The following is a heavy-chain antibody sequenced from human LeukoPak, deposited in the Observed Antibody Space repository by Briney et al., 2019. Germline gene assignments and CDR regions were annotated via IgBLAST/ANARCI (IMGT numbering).Heavy chain of an antibody. CDR1: GFTFSTYW. CDR2: INSDGSIT. CDR3: AGGISATGGG. Sequence: GGSLRLSCAASGFTFSTYWMHWVRQVPGKGLVWVSRINSDGSITTYADSVKGRFTISRDNAKNTLYLQMNSLRVEDTTVYYCAGGISATGGGWGQGTMVTVSS. J-gene: IGHJ3*01. D-gene: IGHD6-13*01. V-gene: IGHV3-74*01.